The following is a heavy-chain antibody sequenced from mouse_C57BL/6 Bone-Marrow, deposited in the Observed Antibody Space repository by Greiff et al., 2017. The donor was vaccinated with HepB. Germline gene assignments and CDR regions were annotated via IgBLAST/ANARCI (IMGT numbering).Heavy chain of an antibody. CDR1: GYTFTSYG. Sequence: QVQLKESGAELARPGASVKLSCKASGYTFTSYGISWVKQSTGQGLEWIGEIYPRSGNTYYNEKFKGKATLTADKSSSTAYMELRSLTSEDSAVYFCARSGWLRRTVDYWGQGTTLTVSS. D-gene: IGHD2-2*01. CDR2: IYPRSGNT. V-gene: IGHV1-81*01. CDR3: ARSGWLRRTVDY. J-gene: IGHJ2*01.